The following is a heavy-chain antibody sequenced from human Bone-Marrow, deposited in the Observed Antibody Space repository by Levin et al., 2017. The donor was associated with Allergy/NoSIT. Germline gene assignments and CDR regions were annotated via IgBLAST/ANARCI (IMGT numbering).Heavy chain of an antibody. CDR2: ISYDGSNK. CDR3: ATFKGYCSGGSCWRFDY. D-gene: IGHD2-15*01. CDR1: GFMFSSYG. V-gene: IGHV3-30*03. Sequence: PGGSLRLSCAASGFMFSSYGMYWVRQAPGKGLEWVAGISYDGSNKYYADSVKGRFTISRDNSKNTLSLQMNSLRAEDTAVYYCATFKGYCSGGSCWRFDYWGQGTLVTVSS. J-gene: IGHJ4*02.